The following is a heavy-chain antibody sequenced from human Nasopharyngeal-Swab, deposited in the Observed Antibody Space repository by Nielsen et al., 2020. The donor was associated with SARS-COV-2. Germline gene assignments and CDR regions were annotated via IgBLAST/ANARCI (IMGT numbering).Heavy chain of an antibody. V-gene: IGHV3-48*02. CDR2: ISSSSSKS. D-gene: IGHD1-26*01. CDR3: ARGVAIVGATLDN. Sequence: WIRQPPGKGLEWLAYISSSSSKSYYADSVKGRFTISRDNPKSSLYLQMNSLRDEDTAVYYCARGVAIVGATLDNWGQGTLVTVSS. J-gene: IGHJ4*02.